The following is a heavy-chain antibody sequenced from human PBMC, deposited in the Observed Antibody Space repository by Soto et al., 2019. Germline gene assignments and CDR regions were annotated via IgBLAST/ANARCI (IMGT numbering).Heavy chain of an antibody. V-gene: IGHV3-21*01. J-gene: IGHJ6*02. CDR1: GFTFRSYT. Sequence: RLSCVASGFTFRSYTMHWVRQAPGKGLEWVSSITGSGNYIYYTDSVKGRFTISRDNARNSLFLQMNSLRAEDTAVYHCVRDNTVRTVFGGKTYYAMDVWRQGTTVTVSS. CDR3: VRDNTVRTVFGGKTYYAMDV. CDR2: ITGSGNYI. D-gene: IGHD3-16*01.